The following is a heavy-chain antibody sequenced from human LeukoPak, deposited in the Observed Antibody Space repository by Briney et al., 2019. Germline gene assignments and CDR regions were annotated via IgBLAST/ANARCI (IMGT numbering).Heavy chain of an antibody. CDR1: GFTFSSYW. J-gene: IGHJ4*02. CDR3: VLLSLTPG. D-gene: IGHD3-10*01. CDR2: ISGSGDST. V-gene: IGHV3-23*01. Sequence: GGSLRLSCVASGFTFSSYWMTWVRQAPGKGLEWVSGISGSGDSTYYADSVKGRFTISRDNAKNTLYLQMNSLRAEDTAVYYCVLLSLTPGWGQGTLVTVSP.